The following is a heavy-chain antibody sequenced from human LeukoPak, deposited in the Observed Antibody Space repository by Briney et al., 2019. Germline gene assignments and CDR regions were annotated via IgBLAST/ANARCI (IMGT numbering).Heavy chain of an antibody. CDR3: ARHYGP. J-gene: IGHJ5*02. D-gene: IGHD3-16*01. CDR2: IYDSGST. V-gene: IGHV4-59*05. Sequence: SETLSLTCIVSGGSISNYYWSWIRLPPGKGLEWIGSIYDSGSTYYNPSLKSRVTISVDTSKNQFSLKLNSVTAADTAVYYCARHYGPWGQGTLVTVSS. CDR1: GGSISNYY.